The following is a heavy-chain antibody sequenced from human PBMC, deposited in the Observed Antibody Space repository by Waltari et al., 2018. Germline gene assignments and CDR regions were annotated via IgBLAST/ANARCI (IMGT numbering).Heavy chain of an antibody. J-gene: IGHJ3*02. Sequence: QVQLQQWGAGLLKPSETLSLTCAVYGGSFSGYYWSWIRQPPGKGLEWIGEINHSGSTNYNPSLKSRVTISVDTSKNQFSLKLSSVTAADTAVYYCARGGNVERITMIVVANDAFDIWGQGTMVTVSS. D-gene: IGHD3-22*01. V-gene: IGHV4-34*01. CDR2: INHSGST. CDR3: ARGGNVERITMIVVANDAFDI. CDR1: GGSFSGYY.